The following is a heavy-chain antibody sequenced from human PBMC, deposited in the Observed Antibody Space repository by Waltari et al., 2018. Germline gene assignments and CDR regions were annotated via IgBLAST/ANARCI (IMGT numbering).Heavy chain of an antibody. Sequence: EVQLVGSGGGLVQPGGSLRLSCAASGVTSSSDEMNWVRQAPGKWLEWVSYISSSRSTIYYAASVKGRFTISRDNANNSLYLQMNSLRAEDTAVYHCARGMVEYSSSPVDYWGQGTLVTVSS. CDR2: ISSSRSTI. CDR3: ARGMVEYSSSPVDY. CDR1: GVTSSSDE. D-gene: IGHD6-6*01. V-gene: IGHV3-48*03. J-gene: IGHJ4*02.